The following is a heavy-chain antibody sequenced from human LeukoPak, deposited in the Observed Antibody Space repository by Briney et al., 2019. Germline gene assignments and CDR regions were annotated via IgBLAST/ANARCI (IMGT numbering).Heavy chain of an antibody. CDR2: INPNSGGT. V-gene: IGHV1-2*02. Sequence: ASVKVSCKASGYTFTGYYMHWVRQAPGQGLERMGWINPNSGGTNYAQKLQGRVTMTRDTSISTAYMELSRLRSDDTAVYYCARETYYYDSSGYPLDYWGQGTLVTVSP. CDR3: ARETYYYDSSGYPLDY. D-gene: IGHD3-22*01. J-gene: IGHJ4*02. CDR1: GYTFTGYY.